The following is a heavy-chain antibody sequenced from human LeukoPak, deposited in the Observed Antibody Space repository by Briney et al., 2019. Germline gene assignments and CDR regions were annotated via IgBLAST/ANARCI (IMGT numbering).Heavy chain of an antibody. J-gene: IGHJ4*02. CDR1: GFTFSSYA. CDR3: ARDLSDYVWGSYLDY. V-gene: IGHV3-23*01. Sequence: GGSLRLSCAASGFTFSSYAMSWVRQAPGKGLEWVSAISGSGGSTYYADSVKGRFTISRDNSKNTLYLQMNSLRAEDTAVNYCARDLSDYVWGSYLDYWGQGTLVTVSS. CDR2: ISGSGGST. D-gene: IGHD3-16*01.